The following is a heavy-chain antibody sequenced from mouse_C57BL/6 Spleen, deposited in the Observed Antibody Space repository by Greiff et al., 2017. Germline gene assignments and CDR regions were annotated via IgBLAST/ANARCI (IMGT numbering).Heavy chain of an antibody. CDR3: ATLDSSGRGFAY. J-gene: IGHJ3*01. CDR1: GFNIKDYY. CDR2: IDPEDGET. D-gene: IGHD3-2*02. V-gene: IGHV14-2*01. Sequence: EVQLVESGAELVKPGASVKLSCTASGFNIKDYYMHWVKQRTEQGLEWIGRIDPEDGETKYAPKFQGKATITADTSSNTAYLQLSSLTSEDTAVYYCATLDSSGRGFAYWGQGTLVTVSA.